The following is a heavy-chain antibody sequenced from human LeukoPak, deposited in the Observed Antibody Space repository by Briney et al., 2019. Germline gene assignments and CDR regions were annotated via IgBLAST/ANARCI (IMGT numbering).Heavy chain of an antibody. V-gene: IGHV3-48*04. CDR2: ISGSSNSI. Sequence: GGSLRLSCAASGFTFSSYSMNWVRQAPGKGLQWVSYISGSSNSIHYADSVKGRFTISRDNARNSLYLQMNSLRAEDTAVYYCARAVYSGSYSPFDSWGQGTLVTVSS. J-gene: IGHJ4*02. D-gene: IGHD1-26*01. CDR3: ARAVYSGSYSPFDS. CDR1: GFTFSSYS.